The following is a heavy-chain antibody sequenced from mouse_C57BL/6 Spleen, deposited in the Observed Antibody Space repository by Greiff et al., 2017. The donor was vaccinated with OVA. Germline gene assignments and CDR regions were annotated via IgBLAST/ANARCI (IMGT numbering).Heavy chain of an antibody. D-gene: IGHD2-3*01. CDR3: ARNDGAY. V-gene: IGHV5-17*01. CDR2: ISSGISTI. J-gene: IGHJ3*01. Sequence: DVKLVESGGGLVKPGGSLKLSCAASGFTFSDYGMHWVRQAPEKGLEWVAYISSGISTIYYADTVKGRFTISRDNAKNTLFLQMTSLRSEDTAMYYCARNDGAYWGQGTLVTVSA. CDR1: GFTFSDYG.